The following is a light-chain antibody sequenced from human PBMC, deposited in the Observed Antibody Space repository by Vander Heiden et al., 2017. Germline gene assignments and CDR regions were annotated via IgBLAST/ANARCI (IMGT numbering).Light chain of an antibody. CDR3: QRYVDHAQT. Sequence: RAIITCRASHSISTYLASYQQKPGKAPKSLIYKASSLESGVPSRFSGSGSGTDFTLTISRLQPDHLATYYCQRYVDHAQTLGQG. V-gene: IGKV1-5*03. CDR2: KAS. J-gene: IGKJ2*01. CDR1: HSISTY.